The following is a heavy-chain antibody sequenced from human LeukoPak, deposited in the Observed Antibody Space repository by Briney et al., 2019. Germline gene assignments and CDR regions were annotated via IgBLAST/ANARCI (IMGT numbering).Heavy chain of an antibody. J-gene: IGHJ6*02. V-gene: IGHV3-74*01. CDR3: VRDSRYCPDV. D-gene: IGHD2-8*02. Sequence: GGSLRLSCAASGFTFSSYWMHWVRQAPGKGLVWVSRLISDGSSASYADSVKGRFTISRDNTKNILYLQMNSLRAEDTAVYYCVRDSRYCPDVWGQGTTVTVSS. CDR1: GFTFSSYW. CDR2: LISDGSSA.